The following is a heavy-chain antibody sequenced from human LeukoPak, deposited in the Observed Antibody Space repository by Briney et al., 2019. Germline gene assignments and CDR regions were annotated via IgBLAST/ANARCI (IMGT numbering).Heavy chain of an antibody. CDR2: ISSSGSTI. J-gene: IGHJ4*02. CDR1: GFTFSSYE. Sequence: PGGSLRLSRAASGFTFSSYEMNWVRQAPGKGLEWVSYISSSGSTIYYADSVKGRFTISRDNAKNSLYLQMNSLRAEDTAVYYCARDSGYCSGGSCYSFDYWGQGTLVTVSS. V-gene: IGHV3-48*03. CDR3: ARDSGYCSGGSCYSFDY. D-gene: IGHD2-15*01.